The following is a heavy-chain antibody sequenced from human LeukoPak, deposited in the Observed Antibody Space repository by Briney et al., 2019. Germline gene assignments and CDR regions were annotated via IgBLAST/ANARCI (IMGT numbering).Heavy chain of an antibody. CDR2: INAGNGNT. Sequence: ASVKVSCKASGYTFTSYAMHWVRQAPGQRLEWMGWINAGNGNTKYSRKFQGRVTITRDTSASTAYMELSSLRSEDTAVYYCARARVGQTDTAMVDWGQGTLVTVSS. V-gene: IGHV1-3*01. D-gene: IGHD5-18*01. CDR1: GYTFTSYA. J-gene: IGHJ4*02. CDR3: ARARVGQTDTAMVD.